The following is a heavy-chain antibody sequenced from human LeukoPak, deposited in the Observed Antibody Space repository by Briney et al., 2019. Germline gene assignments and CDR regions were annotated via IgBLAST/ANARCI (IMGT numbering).Heavy chain of an antibody. J-gene: IGHJ4*02. CDR2: ISGHNGNT. V-gene: IGHV1-18*01. D-gene: IGHD4-17*01. CDR3: ARGTALLSDYGDGY. CDR1: GYTFTNYG. Sequence: ASVKVSCKTSGYTFTNYGISWLRQAPGQGLEWMGWISGHNGNTDYAERFQDRVTVTADTSTDIAYMELRGLRSDDTAVYYCARGTALLSDYGDGYWGQGTLVTVSS.